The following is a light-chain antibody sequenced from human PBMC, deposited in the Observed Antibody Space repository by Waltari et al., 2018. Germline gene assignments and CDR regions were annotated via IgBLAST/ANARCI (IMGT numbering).Light chain of an antibody. V-gene: IGLV1-47*01. J-gene: IGLJ3*02. CDR1: SSNIGGNF. Sequence: SVLTQPPSASGTPGQTVTIPSSGSSSNIGGNFYPWYQHLPGMAPQLLIYKNNQRPSGVPDRFSGSKSGTSASLAISGLRSDDEAEYYCAAWDDNLTGPLFGGGTKVTVL. CDR3: AAWDDNLTGPL. CDR2: KNN.